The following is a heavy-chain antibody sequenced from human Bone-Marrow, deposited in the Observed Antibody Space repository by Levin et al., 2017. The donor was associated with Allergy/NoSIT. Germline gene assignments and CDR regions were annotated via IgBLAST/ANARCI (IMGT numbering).Heavy chain of an antibody. CDR1: GFSLTTVGVG. V-gene: IGHV2-5*01. CDR2: IYWNEDK. Sequence: SGPTLVKPTKTLTLTCTFSGFSLTTVGVGVSWVRQPPGKALEWVAVIYWNEDKRYSPSLERRLIINKDTAKNQVVRRMTNMDPVDTATYYCAHVYCHLGYAMDVWGQGTTVTVSS. D-gene: IGHD2-15*01. J-gene: IGHJ6*02. CDR3: AHVYCHLGYAMDV.